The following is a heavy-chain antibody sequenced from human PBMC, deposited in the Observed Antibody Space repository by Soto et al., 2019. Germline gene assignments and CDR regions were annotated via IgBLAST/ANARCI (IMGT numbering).Heavy chain of an antibody. CDR2: IKSDGSDT. D-gene: IGHD4-4*01. J-gene: IGHJ4*02. Sequence: GGSLRLSCVASGFTFSSDWMHWVRKAPGKGLVWVAHIKSDGSDTKYADSVKGRFTISRDNAKNSVYLQMNSLRAEDTAVYYCARAAPFNCGGNYGFDFWGQGTLVTVSP. CDR1: GFTFSSDW. CDR3: ARAAPFNCGGNYGFDF. V-gene: IGHV3-74*03.